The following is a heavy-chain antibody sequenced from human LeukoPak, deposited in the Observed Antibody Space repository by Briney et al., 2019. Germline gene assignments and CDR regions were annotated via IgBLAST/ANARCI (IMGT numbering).Heavy chain of an antibody. Sequence: GSLRLSCAASGSTFSDYGMTWVRQAPGKGLEWVSTISDGGSLTYYADSVKGRFTISRDNSKNTLFLQMNTLRAEDTAIYYCAKSRGSGSNMARGVNFDYWGQGTLVTVSS. CDR3: AKSRGSGSNMARGVNFDY. CDR2: ISDGGSLT. J-gene: IGHJ4*02. CDR1: GSTFSDYG. D-gene: IGHD3-10*01. V-gene: IGHV3-23*01.